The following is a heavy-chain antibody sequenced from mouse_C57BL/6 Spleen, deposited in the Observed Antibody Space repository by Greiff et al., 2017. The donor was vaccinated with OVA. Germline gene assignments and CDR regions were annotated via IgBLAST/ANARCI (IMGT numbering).Heavy chain of an antibody. V-gene: IGHV14-2*01. J-gene: IGHJ1*03. CDR2: IDPEDGET. CDR1: GFNIKDYY. D-gene: IGHD2-10*02. Sequence: VQLKESGAELVKPGASVKLSCTASGFNIKDYYMHWVKQRTEQGLAWIGRIDPEDGETKYAPKFQVKATITADTSSNTAYLQLSSLTSEDTAVYYCARIGYDLWYFDVWGTGTTVTVSA. CDR3: ARIGYDLWYFDV.